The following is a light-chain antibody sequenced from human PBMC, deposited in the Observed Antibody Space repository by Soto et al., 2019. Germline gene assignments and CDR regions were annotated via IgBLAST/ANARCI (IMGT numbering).Light chain of an antibody. Sequence: DIQMTQSPSSLSASVGDRVTITCRASQSITNSLNWYQQKAGLAPKLLIYAASSLQSGVPSRFSGSGSGTDFTLTISRLQPEDFATYYCQQTYSTPPTFGQGTKVDI. CDR1: QSITNS. V-gene: IGKV1-39*01. J-gene: IGKJ1*01. CDR2: AAS. CDR3: QQTYSTPPT.